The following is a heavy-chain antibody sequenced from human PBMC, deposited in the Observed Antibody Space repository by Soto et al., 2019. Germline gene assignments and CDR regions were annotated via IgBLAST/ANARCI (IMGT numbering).Heavy chain of an antibody. Sequence: EVQLVQTGAEVKKPGESLMISCKGSGYNFASYWIGWVRQMPGKGLEWMGIINPEDSDTRYSPSFQGQVTISADQSISTAYLQWSSLKASDTAIYYCARHPPLGYGGDVYYFDPWGQGTLVTVSS. CDR2: INPEDSDT. J-gene: IGHJ5*02. CDR3: ARHPPLGYGGDVYYFDP. V-gene: IGHV5-51*01. CDR1: GYNFASYW. D-gene: IGHD4-17*01.